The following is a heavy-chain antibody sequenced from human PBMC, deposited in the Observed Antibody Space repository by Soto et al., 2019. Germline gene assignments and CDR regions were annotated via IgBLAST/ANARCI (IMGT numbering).Heavy chain of an antibody. CDR2: IIPILGIA. CDR3: ASFTSMGMDV. V-gene: IGHV1-69*02. CDR1: GGTFSSYT. Sequence: QVQLVQSGAEVKKPGSSVKVSCKGCGGTFSSYTISWVRQAPGQGLEWMGRIIPILGIANYAQKFQGRVTITADKSTSTAYMELSSLRSEDTAVYYCASFTSMGMDVWGQGTTVTVSS. J-gene: IGHJ6*02. D-gene: IGHD3-3*01.